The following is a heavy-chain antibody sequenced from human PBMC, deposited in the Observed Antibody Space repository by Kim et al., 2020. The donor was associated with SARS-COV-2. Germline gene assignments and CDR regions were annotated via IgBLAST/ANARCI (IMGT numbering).Heavy chain of an antibody. CDR1: GFTFSSYG. J-gene: IGHJ4*02. CDR3: ANLGDYYGSGSYYPNSGWVSD. V-gene: IGHV3-33*06. CDR2: IWYDGSNK. D-gene: IGHD3-10*01. Sequence: GGSLRLSCAASGFTFSSYGMHWVRQAPGKGLEWVAVIWYDGSNKYYADSVKGRFTISRDNSKNTLYLQMNSLRAEDTAVYYCANLGDYYGSGSYYPNSGWVSDWGQGTLVTVSS.